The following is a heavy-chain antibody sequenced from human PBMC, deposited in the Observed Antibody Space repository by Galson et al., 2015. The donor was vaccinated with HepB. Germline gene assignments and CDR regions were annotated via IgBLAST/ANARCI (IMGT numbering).Heavy chain of an antibody. D-gene: IGHD3-22*01. CDR2: ISNNGVST. J-gene: IGHJ4*02. CDR1: GFSFSTYA. CDR3: ARDPDDTNGYYLTFEY. V-gene: IGHV3-64*04. Sequence: SLRLSCAASGFSFSTYAMHWVRQAPGKGLEYVSAISNNGVSTYYAASVRGRFTISRDVSKNTLYLQMNSLRAEDTAVYYCARDPDDTNGYYLTFEYWGQGSLVTVSS.